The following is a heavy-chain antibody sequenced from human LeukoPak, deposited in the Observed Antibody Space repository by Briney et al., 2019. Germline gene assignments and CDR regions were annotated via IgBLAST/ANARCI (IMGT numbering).Heavy chain of an antibody. CDR3: ARSKGYNHDAPYYYYYYMDV. CDR1: GFSLRDYY. J-gene: IGHJ6*03. Sequence: GGSLRLSCAASGFSLRDYYMAWIRQAPGKGLEWVSYIDSPATSIYYADSVKGRFTISRDNARNSLFLQMNSLRAEDTAVYYCARSKGYNHDAPYYYYYYMDVWAKGPRSPSP. V-gene: IGHV3-11*01. CDR2: IDSPATSI. D-gene: IGHD1-1*01.